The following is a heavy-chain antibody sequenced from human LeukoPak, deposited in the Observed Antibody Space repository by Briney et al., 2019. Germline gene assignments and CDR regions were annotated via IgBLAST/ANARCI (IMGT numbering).Heavy chain of an antibody. Sequence: GGSLRLSCAASGFSFSDYYMSWIRQAPGKGLEWVSYISSSGSTIYYADSVKGRFTISRDNAKNSLYLQMNSLRAEDTAVYYCAREVTSSSWYDYWGQGTLVTVSS. V-gene: IGHV3-11*01. CDR1: GFSFSDYY. CDR2: ISSSGSTI. D-gene: IGHD6-13*01. CDR3: AREVTSSSWYDY. J-gene: IGHJ4*02.